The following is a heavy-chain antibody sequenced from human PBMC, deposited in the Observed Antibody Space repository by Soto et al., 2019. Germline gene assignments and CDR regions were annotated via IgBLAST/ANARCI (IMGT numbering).Heavy chain of an antibody. D-gene: IGHD3-3*01. J-gene: IGHJ6*02. V-gene: IGHV3-7*03. Sequence: EVQLVESGGGSVQPGESLRLSCVASGFSFNMYWMSWIRQAPGKGLEWVARIKQDGGEKYYVDSVKGRFTVSRDNAKNSLHLQLHSVSADDAGIYDCVRDQLILPDDDFYYGVDVWGQGTTVTVSS. CDR1: GFSFNMYW. CDR3: VRDQLILPDDDFYYGVDV. CDR2: IKQDGGEK.